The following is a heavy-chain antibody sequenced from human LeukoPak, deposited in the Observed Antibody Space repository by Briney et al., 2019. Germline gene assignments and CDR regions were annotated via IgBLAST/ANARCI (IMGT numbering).Heavy chain of an antibody. J-gene: IGHJ5*02. CDR3: ARGASRYSSGWLRFDP. Sequence: PSETLSLTCAVYGGSFSDYYWSWIRQPPGKGLEWIGEINHSGSTNYNPSLKSRVTISVDTSKNQFSLKLSSVTAADTAVYYCARGASRYSSGWLRFDPWGQGTLVTVSS. V-gene: IGHV4-34*01. CDR2: INHSGST. D-gene: IGHD6-19*01. CDR1: GGSFSDYY.